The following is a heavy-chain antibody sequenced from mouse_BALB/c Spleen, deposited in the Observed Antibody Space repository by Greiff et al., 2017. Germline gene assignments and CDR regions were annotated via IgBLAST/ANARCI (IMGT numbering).Heavy chain of an antibody. CDR1: GFTFSNYW. V-gene: IGHV6-6*02. CDR3: TGAYYGKNV. J-gene: IGHJ1*01. CDR2: IRLKSNNYAT. Sequence: EVKLVESGGGLVQPGGSMKLSCVASGFTFSNYWMNWVRQSPEKGLEWVAEIRLKSNNYATHYAESVKGRFTISRDDSKSSVYLQMNNLRAEDTGIYYCTGAYYGKNVWGAGTTVTVSS. D-gene: IGHD2-10*01.